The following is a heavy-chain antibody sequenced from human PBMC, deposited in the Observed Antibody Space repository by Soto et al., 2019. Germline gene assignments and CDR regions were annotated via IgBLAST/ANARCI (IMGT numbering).Heavy chain of an antibody. Sequence: EVQLVESGGGLVKPGGSLRLSCVVSGLTFRDAWVNWVRQAPGEGLEWVGRIRGTTNGGTTDYAAPVKGRFTISRDDSKTTVYLQSNGLKVEDTAIYHCTTDLKWSGGDYWGQGTLVSVSS. V-gene: IGHV3-15*07. CDR1: GLTFRDAW. CDR3: TTDLKWSGGDY. J-gene: IGHJ4*02. D-gene: IGHD3-10*01. CDR2: IRGTTNGGTT.